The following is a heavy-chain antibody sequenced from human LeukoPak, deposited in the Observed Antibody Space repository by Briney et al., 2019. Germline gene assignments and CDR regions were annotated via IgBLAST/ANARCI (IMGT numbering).Heavy chain of an antibody. Sequence: GGSLRLSCAASGFTFSSYGMHWVRQAPGKGLEWVAVISYDGSNKYYADSVKGRFTISRDNSKNTLYLQMNSLRAEDTAVYFCAKSGYNRFDYWGQGTLVTVSS. CDR2: ISYDGSNK. CDR3: AKSGYNRFDY. J-gene: IGHJ4*02. V-gene: IGHV3-30*18. CDR1: GFTFSSYG. D-gene: IGHD5-24*01.